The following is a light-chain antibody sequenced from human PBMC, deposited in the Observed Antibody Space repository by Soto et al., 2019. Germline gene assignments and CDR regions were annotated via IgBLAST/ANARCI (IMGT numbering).Light chain of an antibody. CDR3: QQGYSTPWT. J-gene: IGKJ1*01. V-gene: IGKV1-39*01. CDR2: AAS. CDR1: PSISSY. Sequence: DIQMTQSPSSLSASVGDRVTITCRASPSISSYLNWYQQRPGKAPKLLIYAASSLQSGVPSRFSGSGSGTDFTLTISSLQPEDIAIDYCQQGYSTPWTFGEETKVEIK.